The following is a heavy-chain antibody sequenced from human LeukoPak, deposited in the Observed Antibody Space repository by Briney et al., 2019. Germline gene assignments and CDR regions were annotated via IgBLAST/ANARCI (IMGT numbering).Heavy chain of an antibody. CDR1: GLTFSSYG. J-gene: IGHJ6*03. CDR2: FSTTGGTT. V-gene: IGHV3-23*01. CDR3: AKNGDRGAYCSGGTCYPYYYYYMDV. D-gene: IGHD2-15*01. Sequence: PGGSLRLSGAAYGLTFSSYGMSWFRQAPGRGLEWVLAFSTTGGTTYYADSVRGRFTISRDNSRNTLYLQMNSLRAEDTAIYYCAKNGDRGAYCSGGTCYPYYYYYMDVWGKGTTVTISS.